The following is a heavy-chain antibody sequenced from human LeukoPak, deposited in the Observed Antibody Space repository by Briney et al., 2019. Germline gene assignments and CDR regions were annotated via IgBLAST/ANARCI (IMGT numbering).Heavy chain of an antibody. J-gene: IGHJ4*02. Sequence: GASVKVSCKASGGTFSSSAISWVRQAPGQGLEWMGGIIPIFGTTNYAQKFQGRVTITADESTSTAYMELSSLRSEDTAVYYCARSLTSFIAALDYWGQGTLVTVSS. CDR1: GGTFSSSA. V-gene: IGHV1-69*13. CDR2: IIPIFGTT. D-gene: IGHD6-6*01. CDR3: ARSLTSFIAALDY.